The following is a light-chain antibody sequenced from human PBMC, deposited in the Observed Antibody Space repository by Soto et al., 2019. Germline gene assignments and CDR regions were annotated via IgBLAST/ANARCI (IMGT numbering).Light chain of an antibody. CDR3: LSYTSTTMYV. Sequence: QSVLTQPASVSGSPGQSITISCTGSSSDIGYYNYVSWYQHHPGKAPQLIIFDVVNRPSGVSNRFSGSKSGNTASLTIFGLQAEDEADYYCLSYTSTTMYVSGTGTKGTVL. J-gene: IGLJ1*01. CDR1: SSDIGYYNY. CDR2: DVV. V-gene: IGLV2-14*03.